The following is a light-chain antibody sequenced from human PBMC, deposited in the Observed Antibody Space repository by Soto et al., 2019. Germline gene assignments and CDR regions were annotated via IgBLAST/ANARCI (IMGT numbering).Light chain of an antibody. Sequence: QSALTQPPSVSGAPGQRVTISCTGSSSNIGAGYDVHWYQHLPGTAPKLVIYGNNNRPSGVPDRFSGSKSGTSASLAITGLQAEDEADYYCQSYDSSLSASIFGGGTKLTVL. J-gene: IGLJ2*01. CDR1: SSNIGAGYD. CDR3: QSYDSSLSASI. CDR2: GNN. V-gene: IGLV1-40*01.